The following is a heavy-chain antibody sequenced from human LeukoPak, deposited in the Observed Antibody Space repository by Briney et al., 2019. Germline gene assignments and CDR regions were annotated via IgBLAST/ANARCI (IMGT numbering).Heavy chain of an antibody. Sequence: GGSLRLSCAASGVTFSSYSMNWVRQAPGKGLEWVSSISGSSSYIYYADSVKGRFTISRDNAKNSLHLQMSSLRAEDTAVYYCARDSANVVGAKSIFDYWGQGALVTVTS. J-gene: IGHJ4*02. V-gene: IGHV3-21*01. CDR1: GVTFSSYS. D-gene: IGHD1-26*01. CDR2: ISGSSSYI. CDR3: ARDSANVVGAKSIFDY.